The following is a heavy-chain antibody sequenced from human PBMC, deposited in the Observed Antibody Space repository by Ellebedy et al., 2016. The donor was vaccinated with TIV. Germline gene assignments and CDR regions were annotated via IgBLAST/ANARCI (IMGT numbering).Heavy chain of an antibody. CDR2: IVGSGATK. Sequence: GESLKISCVASGFSFSSYALSWVRQAPGKGLEWVSGIVGSGATKYADSVKGRFSISRDNSKSTVDLQMNSLRADDTAIYYCAKDQVGGDGRWVFDLWGQGTMVTVSS. CDR1: GFSFSSYA. J-gene: IGHJ3*01. D-gene: IGHD3-16*01. V-gene: IGHV3-23*01. CDR3: AKDQVGGDGRWVFDL.